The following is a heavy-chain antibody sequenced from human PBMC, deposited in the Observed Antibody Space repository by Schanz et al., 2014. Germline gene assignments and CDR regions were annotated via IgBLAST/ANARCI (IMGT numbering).Heavy chain of an antibody. J-gene: IGHJ4*02. Sequence: EVQLLESGGGLVQPGGSLRLSCSASTFTFDHYAMTWVRQAPGKGLEWVSGITGASDHIDYAESVKGRFTISRDNSKNTLYLQRDSLRAEDTAVYFCAKKVPAYKPFDSWGQGTLVTVSS. V-gene: IGHV3-23*01. CDR3: AKKVPAYKPFDS. CDR2: ITGASDHI. D-gene: IGHD1-1*01. CDR1: TFTFDHYA.